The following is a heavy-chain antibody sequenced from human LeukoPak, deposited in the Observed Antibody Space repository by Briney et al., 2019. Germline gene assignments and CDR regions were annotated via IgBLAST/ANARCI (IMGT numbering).Heavy chain of an antibody. CDR2: IYSGGST. V-gene: IGHV3-66*01. J-gene: IGHJ3*02. CDR3: ARDLWVGSYGLLGAFDI. Sequence: PGGSLRLSCAASGFTVSSSYMSWVRQAPGKGLEWVSVIYSGGSTYYADSVKGRFTISRDNSKNTLYPQMNSLRAEDTAVYYCARDLWVGSYGLLGAFDIWGQGTMVTVSS. CDR1: GFTVSSSY. D-gene: IGHD5-18*01.